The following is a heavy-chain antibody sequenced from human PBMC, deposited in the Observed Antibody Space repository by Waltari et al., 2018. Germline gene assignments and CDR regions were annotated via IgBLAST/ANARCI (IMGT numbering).Heavy chain of an antibody. CDR3: AKDQSEDDTAVLFDY. Sequence: EVQLLESGGGLVQPGGSLRLSCAASGFTFSSYAMSWVRQAPGKGLEWVSGIRRSGSITYYVDSVKGRFTISRDNSKNTLYLQMNSLRADDTAVYYCAKDQSEDDTAVLFDYWGQGTLVTVSS. D-gene: IGHD5-18*01. CDR1: GFTFSSYA. CDR2: IRRSGSIT. V-gene: IGHV3-23*01. J-gene: IGHJ4*02.